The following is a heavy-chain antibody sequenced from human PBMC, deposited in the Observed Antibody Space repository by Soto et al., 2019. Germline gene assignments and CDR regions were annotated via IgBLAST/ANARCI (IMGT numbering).Heavy chain of an antibody. J-gene: IGHJ4*02. CDR2: ISSSSSYI. CDR3: ARDPMSMELQSY. V-gene: IGHV3-21*01. D-gene: IGHD1-7*01. CDR1: GFTFSSYS. Sequence: EVQLVESGGGLVKPGGSLRLSCAASGFTFSSYSMNWVRQAPGKGLEWVSSISSSSSYIYYADSVKGRFTISRDNAKNSLYLQMNSLRAEDKDVYYCARDPMSMELQSYWGQGTLVTVSS.